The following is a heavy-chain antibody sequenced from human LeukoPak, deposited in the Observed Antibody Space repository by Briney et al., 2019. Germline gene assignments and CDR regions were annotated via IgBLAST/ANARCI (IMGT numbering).Heavy chain of an antibody. D-gene: IGHD4-11*01. V-gene: IGHV1-18*01. CDR1: GYTFTSYG. J-gene: IGHJ6*03. CDR3: ASGYSDYADYYNYYMDV. Sequence: ASVKVSCKAFGYTFTSYGITWVRQAPGQGLEWMGWINTYNGDTNYAQKLQGRVTMTTDTSTGTAYMELRSLRSDDTAVYYCASGYSDYADYYNYYMDVWGKGTTVTVSS. CDR2: INTYNGDT.